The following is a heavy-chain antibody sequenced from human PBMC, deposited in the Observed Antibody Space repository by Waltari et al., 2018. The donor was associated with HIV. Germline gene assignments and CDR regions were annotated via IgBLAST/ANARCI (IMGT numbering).Heavy chain of an antibody. CDR2: ISAYNGNT. CDR1: GYTFTSSG. D-gene: IGHD2-2*01. CDR3: ARVGCSSASCYSGWFDP. J-gene: IGHJ5*02. V-gene: IGHV1-18*01. Sequence: QAQLAQSGAEVKKPGASVKVSCKASGYTFTSSGISWVRQAPGKGLEWLGWISAYNGNTNYAQKLQGRVTMTTDTSTSTAYMELRSLRSDDTAVYYCARVGCSSASCYSGWFDPWGQGTLVTVSS.